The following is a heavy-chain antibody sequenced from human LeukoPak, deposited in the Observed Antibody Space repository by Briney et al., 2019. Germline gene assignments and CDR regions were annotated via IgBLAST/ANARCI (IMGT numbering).Heavy chain of an antibody. CDR3: AKGRGTGTYYFDY. CDR1: GFTFATYA. V-gene: IGHV3-23*01. CDR2: LSGSGIST. J-gene: IGHJ4*02. Sequence: PGGSLRLPCAASGFTFATYAMTWVRQAPGKGLEWVAALSGSGISTYYADSVKGRFTISRANSENTLHQQMDGLRAEDTAVYFCAKGRGTGTYYFDYWGRGILVTVSS. D-gene: IGHD3/OR15-3a*01.